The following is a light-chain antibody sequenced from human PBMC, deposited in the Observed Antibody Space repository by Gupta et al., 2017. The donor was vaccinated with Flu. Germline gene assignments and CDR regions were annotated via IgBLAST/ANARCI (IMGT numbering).Light chain of an antibody. CDR2: KAS. Sequence: DIQITQSPSTLSASVGDRVTITCRASQSISSWLAWYQQKPGKAPKLLIYKASSLESGVPSRFSGSGSGTEFTLTISSRQPDDFATYYCQQYNSYLMYSFGQGTXLEIK. V-gene: IGKV1-5*03. CDR3: QQYNSYLMYS. J-gene: IGKJ2*03. CDR1: QSISSW.